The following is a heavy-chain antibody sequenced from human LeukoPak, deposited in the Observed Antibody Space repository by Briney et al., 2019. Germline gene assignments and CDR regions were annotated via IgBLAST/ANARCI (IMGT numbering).Heavy chain of an antibody. CDR1: GGSISSYY. CDR2: IYYSGST. Sequence: SETLSLTCTVSGGSISSYYWSWIRQPPGKGLEWIGYIYYSGSTNYNPSLKSRVTISVDTSKNQFSLKLSSVTAVDTAVYYCARGGGVCSSTSCRAYYYYYYYYMDVWGKGTTVTVSS. D-gene: IGHD2-2*01. V-gene: IGHV4-59*01. J-gene: IGHJ6*03. CDR3: ARGGGVCSSTSCRAYYYYYYYYMDV.